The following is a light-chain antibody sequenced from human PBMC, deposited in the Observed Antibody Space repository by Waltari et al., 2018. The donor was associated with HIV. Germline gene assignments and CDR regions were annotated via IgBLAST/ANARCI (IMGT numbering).Light chain of an antibody. V-gene: IGLV1-40*01. CDR2: GNK. J-gene: IGLJ2*01. Sequence: QSVLTQPPSVSGAPGQRVTISCTGGSSNIGADYDVHWYQQIPGTAPKLLISGNKNRPSGVPDRFSASKSGASASLAITGLQAEDEADYYCSSYTSSSTYVVFGGGTKLTVL. CDR1: SSNIGADYD. CDR3: SSYTSSSTYVV.